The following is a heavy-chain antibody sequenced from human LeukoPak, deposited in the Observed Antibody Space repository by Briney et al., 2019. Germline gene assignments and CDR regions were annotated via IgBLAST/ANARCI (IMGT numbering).Heavy chain of an antibody. Sequence: GGSLRLSCAASGFTFRTSGMSWVRQAPGKGLEWVSTISGSGDNTYYADSVKGRFTISRDNSKNTLYLQMNSLRAEDTAVYYCAKVTYGSGTYGAFDYWGQGTLVTVSS. J-gene: IGHJ4*02. CDR2: ISGSGDNT. CDR1: GFTFRTSG. CDR3: AKVTYGSGTYGAFDY. D-gene: IGHD3-10*01. V-gene: IGHV3-23*01.